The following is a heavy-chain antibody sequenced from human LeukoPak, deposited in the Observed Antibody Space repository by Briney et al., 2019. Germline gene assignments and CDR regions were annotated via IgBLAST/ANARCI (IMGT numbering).Heavy chain of an antibody. V-gene: IGHV3-48*01. CDR2: IRGSSDTI. Sequence: PGRSLRLSCAASGFTFSTYSMNWVRQAPGKGLEWVSYIRGSSDTIYYADSVKGRFTISRDNAKNSLYLQMNSLRADDTAVYYCARGSGYGEFDYWGQGTLVTVSS. J-gene: IGHJ4*02. CDR1: GFTFSTYS. D-gene: IGHD5-12*01. CDR3: ARGSGYGEFDY.